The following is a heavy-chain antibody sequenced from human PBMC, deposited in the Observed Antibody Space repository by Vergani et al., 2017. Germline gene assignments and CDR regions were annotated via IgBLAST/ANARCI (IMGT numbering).Heavy chain of an antibody. CDR3: ARDQWDDDGPRGWFAP. D-gene: IGHD5-24*01. CDR1: GASISSYF. CDR2: VHTDGTA. J-gene: IGHJ5*02. V-gene: IGHV4-4*07. Sequence: VQLQESGPGLLKPSETLSLTCSVSGASISSYFWSWIRQPAGKGLEWLGRVHTDGTAYYNPSLRTRARLSADLSQSQFSLKMTSLTAADTAVYFCARDQWDDDGPRGWFAPWGQGILVTVSS.